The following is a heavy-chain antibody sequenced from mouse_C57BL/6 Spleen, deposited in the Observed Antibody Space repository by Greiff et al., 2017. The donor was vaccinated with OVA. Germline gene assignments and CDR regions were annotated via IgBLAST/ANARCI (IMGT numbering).Heavy chain of an antibody. D-gene: IGHD4-1*01. J-gene: IGHJ2*01. CDR2: ISYDGSN. CDR1: GYSITSGYY. V-gene: IGHV3-6*01. Sequence: EVKLMESGPGLVKPSQSLSLTCSVTGYSITSGYYWNWIRQFPGNKLEWMGYISYDGSNNYNPSLKNRISLTRDTSKNQFFLKLNSVTTEDTATYYCARDGTKGYFDYWGQGTTLTVSS. CDR3: ARDGTKGYFDY.